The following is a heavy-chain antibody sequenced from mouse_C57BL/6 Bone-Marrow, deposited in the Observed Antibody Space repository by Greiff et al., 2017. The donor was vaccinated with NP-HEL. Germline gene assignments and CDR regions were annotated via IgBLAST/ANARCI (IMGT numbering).Heavy chain of an antibody. Sequence: EVQLQESGPELVKPGASVKMSCKASGYTFTDYNMHWVKQSHGKSLEWIGYINPNNGGTSYNQKFKGKATLTVNKSSSTAYMELRSLTSEDSAVYYCARPLYRRGWYFDVWGTGTTVTVSS. V-gene: IGHV1-22*01. CDR2: INPNNGGT. CDR1: GYTFTDYN. D-gene: IGHD1-1*01. J-gene: IGHJ1*03. CDR3: ARPLYRRGWYFDV.